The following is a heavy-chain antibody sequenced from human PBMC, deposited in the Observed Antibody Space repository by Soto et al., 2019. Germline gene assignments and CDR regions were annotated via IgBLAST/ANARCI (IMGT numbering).Heavy chain of an antibody. CDR2: IYYSGST. Sequence: PSETLSLTCTVSGGSISSSSYYWGWIRQPPWKGLEWIGSIYYSGSTYYNPSLKSRVTISVDTSKNQFSLKLSSVTAADTAVYYCARRSRQITIFGVVIMVEYDAFDIWGQGXMVTV. CDR3: ARRSRQITIFGVVIMVEYDAFDI. V-gene: IGHV4-39*01. D-gene: IGHD3-3*01. J-gene: IGHJ3*02. CDR1: GGSISSSSYY.